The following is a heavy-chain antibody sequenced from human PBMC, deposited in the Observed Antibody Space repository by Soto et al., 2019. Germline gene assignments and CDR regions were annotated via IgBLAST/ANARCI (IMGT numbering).Heavy chain of an antibody. CDR3: AREGSYSAYNFAHGIQLWSFDF. D-gene: IGHD5-12*01. V-gene: IGHV4-4*07. CDR1: GGSINTFY. Sequence: SETLSLTCTVSGGSINTFYWSWVRQPAGKGLEWFGRIFSSGSTSFNPSLESRVAMSVDTSKNHFSLNLSSVTAADMAVYYCAREGSYSAYNFAHGIQLWSFDFWGQGALVTVSS. CDR2: IFSSGST. J-gene: IGHJ4*02.